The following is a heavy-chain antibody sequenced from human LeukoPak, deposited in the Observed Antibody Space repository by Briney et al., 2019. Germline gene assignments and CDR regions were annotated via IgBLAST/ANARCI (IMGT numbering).Heavy chain of an antibody. Sequence: KPSETLSLTCTVSGGSISSYYWSWIRQPAGKGLEWIGRIYTSGSTNYNPSLKSRVTMPVDTSKNQFSLKLSSVTAADTAVYYCAGAVWSGYYLVPSPEQFDYWGQGTLVTVSS. J-gene: IGHJ4*02. CDR3: AGAVWSGYYLVPSPEQFDY. D-gene: IGHD3-3*01. V-gene: IGHV4-4*07. CDR1: GGSISSYY. CDR2: IYTSGST.